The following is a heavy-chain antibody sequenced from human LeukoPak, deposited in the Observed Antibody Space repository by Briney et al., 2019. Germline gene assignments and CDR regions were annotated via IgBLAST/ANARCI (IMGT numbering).Heavy chain of an antibody. D-gene: IGHD3-3*01. CDR1: GYTFTSYA. J-gene: IGHJ4*02. CDR3: AREKILEWLLYFDY. CDR2: INAGNGNT. V-gene: IGHV1-3*01. Sequence: ASVKVSCKASGYTFTSYAMHWVRQAPGQRLEWMGWINAGNGNTKYSQKFQGRVTITRDTSASTAYMELSSLRSEDAAVYYCAREKILEWLLYFDYWGQGTLVTVSS.